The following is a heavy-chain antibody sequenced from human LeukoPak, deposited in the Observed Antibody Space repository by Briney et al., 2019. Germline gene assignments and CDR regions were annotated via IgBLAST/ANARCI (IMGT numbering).Heavy chain of an antibody. CDR2: IDGSGVNT. J-gene: IGHJ4*02. Sequence: GGSLRLSCAASGFTFSFNTYTMAWVRQAPGKGLEWVSSIDGSGVNTWYADSVKGRFTISRDNFKNTLYLQMNSLIAEDTAVYYCAINRDGYEALRDWGQGTLVTVSS. D-gene: IGHD5-24*01. CDR3: AINRDGYEALRD. V-gene: IGHV3-23*01. CDR1: GFTFSFNTYT.